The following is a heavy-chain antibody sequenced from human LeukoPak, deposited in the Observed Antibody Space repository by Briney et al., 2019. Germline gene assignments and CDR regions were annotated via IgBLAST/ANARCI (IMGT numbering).Heavy chain of an antibody. CDR1: GYSFSSHW. D-gene: IGHD4-23*01. CDR3: ARHGGYGGNQKAHFDX. Sequence: RGESLKISCKGSGYSFSSHWIGWVRQMPGKGLEWMGIIYPGDSDTRYSPSFQGQVTISADKSLSTAYLQWSSLRASDTAMYYCARHGGYGGNQKAHFDXWGQGTLVTVSS. CDR2: IYPGDSDT. V-gene: IGHV5-51*01. J-gene: IGHJ4*02.